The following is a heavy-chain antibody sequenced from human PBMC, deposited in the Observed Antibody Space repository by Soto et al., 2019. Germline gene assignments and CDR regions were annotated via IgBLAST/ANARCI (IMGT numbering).Heavy chain of an antibody. J-gene: IGHJ5*02. CDR2: IYYSGST. CDR1: GGSISGGDYY. CDR3: ARAGLEVVTAYLSWFDP. V-gene: IGHV4-30-4*01. D-gene: IGHD2-21*02. Sequence: QVQLQESGPGLVKPSQTLSLTCTVSGGSISGGDYYWSWIRQPPGKGLEWIGYIYYSGSTYYNPSLVSRVTISVDTSKNQFSLKLSSVTAADTAVYDCARAGLEVVTAYLSWFDPWGQGTLVTVSS.